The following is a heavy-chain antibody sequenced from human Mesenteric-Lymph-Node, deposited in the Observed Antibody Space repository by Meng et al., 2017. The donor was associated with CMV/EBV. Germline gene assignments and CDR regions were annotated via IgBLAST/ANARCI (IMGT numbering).Heavy chain of an antibody. CDR3: ATLKSGSGYYSDSAWFDP. CDR2: IYYSGST. D-gene: IGHD3-22*01. CDR1: GGSISSSSYY. J-gene: IGHJ5*02. Sequence: SETLSLTCTVSGGSISSSSYYWGWIRQPPGKGLEWIGSIYYSGSTNYNPSLKSRVTISVDTSKNQFSLKLSSVTAADTAVYYCATLKSGSGYYSDSAWFDPWGQGTLVTVSS. V-gene: IGHV4-39*07.